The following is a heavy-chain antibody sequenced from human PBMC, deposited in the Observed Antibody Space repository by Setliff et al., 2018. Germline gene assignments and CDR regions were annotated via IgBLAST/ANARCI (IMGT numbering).Heavy chain of an antibody. CDR2: LFDGGSA. J-gene: IGHJ3*01. CDR1: GYSTSNGFY. CDR3: ARDPHYDPTYSLPGPAFDF. V-gene: IGHV4-38-2*02. D-gene: IGHD3-22*01. Sequence: PSETLSLTCAVSGYSTSNGFYWGWRRQSPVKGLEWIGSLFDGGSAYYSPSLKSRASISLDASKNQFALKLTSATAADTAVYYCARDPHYDPTYSLPGPAFDFWGQGIMVPVSS.